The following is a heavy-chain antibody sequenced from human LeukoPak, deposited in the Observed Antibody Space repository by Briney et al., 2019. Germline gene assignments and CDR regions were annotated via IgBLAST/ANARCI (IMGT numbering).Heavy chain of an antibody. CDR3: HYGDLYFDY. CDR2: IYYSGST. CDR1: GGSISSSSYY. D-gene: IGHD4-17*01. J-gene: IGHJ4*02. Sequence: PSETLSLTCTVSGGSISSSSYYWGWIRQPPGKGLEWIGSIYYSGSTYYNPSLKSRVTISVDTSKNQFSLKLSSVTAADTAVYYCHYGDLYFDYWGQGTLVTVSS. V-gene: IGHV4-39*07.